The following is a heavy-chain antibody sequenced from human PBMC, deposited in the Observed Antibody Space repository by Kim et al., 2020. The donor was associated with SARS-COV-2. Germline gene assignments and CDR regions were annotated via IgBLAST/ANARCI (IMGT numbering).Heavy chain of an antibody. CDR1: GYSFTSYW. CDR3: ARHRGRYSSSSSPDY. J-gene: IGHJ4*02. V-gene: IGHV5-51*01. Sequence: GESLKISCKGSGYSFTSYWIGWVRQMPGKGLEWMGIIYPGDSDTRYSPSFQGQVTISADKSISTAYLQWSSLKASDTAMYYCARHRGRYSSSSSPDYWGQGTLVTVSS. CDR2: IYPGDSDT. D-gene: IGHD6-6*01.